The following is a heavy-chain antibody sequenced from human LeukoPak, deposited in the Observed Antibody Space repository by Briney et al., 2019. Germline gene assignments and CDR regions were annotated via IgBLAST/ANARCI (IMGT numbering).Heavy chain of an antibody. V-gene: IGHV1-2*02. J-gene: IGHJ5*02. Sequence: GASVKVSRKASGYTFTGYYMHWVRQAPGQGLECMGWINPNSGGTNYAQKFQGRVTMTRDTSISTAYMELSRLRSDDTAVYYCARVGYYYDSSGYLLALATHSATNWFDPWGQGTLVTVSS. CDR1: GYTFTGYY. CDR3: ARVGYYYDSSGYLLALATHSATNWFDP. CDR2: INPNSGGT. D-gene: IGHD3-22*01.